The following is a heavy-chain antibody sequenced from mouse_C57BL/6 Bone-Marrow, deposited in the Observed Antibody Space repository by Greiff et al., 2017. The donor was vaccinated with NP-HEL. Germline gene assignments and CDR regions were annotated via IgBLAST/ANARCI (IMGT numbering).Heavy chain of an antibody. CDR2: INPGSGGT. D-gene: IGHD2-4*01. Sequence: QVQLQQSGAELVRPGTSVKVSCKASGYAFTNYLIECVKQRPGQGLEWIGVINPGSGGTNYNEKFKGKATLTADKSSSTAYMQLSSLTSEDSAVYFCARGGIYYDYAWFAYWGQGTLVTVSA. V-gene: IGHV1-54*01. CDR3: ARGGIYYDYAWFAY. J-gene: IGHJ3*01. CDR1: GYAFTNYL.